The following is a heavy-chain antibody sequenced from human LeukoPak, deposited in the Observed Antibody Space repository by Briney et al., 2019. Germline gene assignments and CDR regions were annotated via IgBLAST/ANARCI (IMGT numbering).Heavy chain of an antibody. D-gene: IGHD4-17*01. CDR1: GFTFSDYY. CDR2: ISSSSYT. J-gene: IGHJ4*02. V-gene: IGHV3-11*06. CDR3: ARGQGYGDSTLDY. Sequence: KSGGSLGLSCAASGFTFSDYYMSWIRQAPGKGLEWVSYISSSSYTNYADSVKGRFTISRDNAKNSLYLQMNSLRAEDTAVYYCARGQGYGDSTLDYWGQGTLVTVSS.